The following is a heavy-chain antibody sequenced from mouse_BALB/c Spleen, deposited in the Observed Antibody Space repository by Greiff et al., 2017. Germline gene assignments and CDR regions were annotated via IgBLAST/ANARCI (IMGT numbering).Heavy chain of an antibody. CDR2: MLPGSGST. CDR3: ARGWYGYDVGFAY. Sequence: QVQLQQSGAELMKPGASVKISCKATGYTFSSYWIEWVKQRPGHGLEWIGEMLPGSGSTNYNEKFKGKATFTADTSSNTAYMQLSSLTSEDSAVYYCARGWYGYDVGFAYWGQGTLVTVSA. CDR1: GYTFSSYW. D-gene: IGHD2-2*01. V-gene: IGHV1-9*01. J-gene: IGHJ3*01.